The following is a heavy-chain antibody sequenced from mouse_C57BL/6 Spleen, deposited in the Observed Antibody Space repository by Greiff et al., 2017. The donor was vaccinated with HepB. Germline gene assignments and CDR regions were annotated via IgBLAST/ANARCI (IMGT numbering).Heavy chain of an antibody. CDR2: IHPNSGST. CDR1: GYTFTSYW. D-gene: IGHD4-1*01. CDR3: ARSWDGRIDY. J-gene: IGHJ2*01. V-gene: IGHV1-64*01. Sequence: QVQLQQSGAELVKPGASVKLSCKASGYTFTSYWMHWVKQRPGQGLEWIGMIHPNSGSTNYNEKFKSKATLTVDKSSSTAYMQLSSLTSEDSAVYYCARSWDGRIDYWGQGTTLTVSS.